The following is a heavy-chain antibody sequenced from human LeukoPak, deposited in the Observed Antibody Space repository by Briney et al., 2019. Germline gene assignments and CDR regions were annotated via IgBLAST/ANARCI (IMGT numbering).Heavy chain of an antibody. CDR1: GFTFSSYW. CDR3: ARGNWNFGY. D-gene: IGHD1-1*01. Sequence: GGSLRLSCAASGFTFSSYWMHWVRQAPGKGLVWVSRIDTDGTSTSYADSGKGRFTISRDNAKNTLYLQMNSLRAEDTAVYYCARGNWNFGYWGQGTLVTVSS. J-gene: IGHJ4*02. CDR2: IDTDGTST. V-gene: IGHV3-74*01.